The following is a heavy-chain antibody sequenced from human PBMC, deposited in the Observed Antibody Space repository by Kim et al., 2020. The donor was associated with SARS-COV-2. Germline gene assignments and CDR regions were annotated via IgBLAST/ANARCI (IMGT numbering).Heavy chain of an antibody. CDR3: ASAPLWGSPAVLTY. D-gene: IGHD3-16*01. J-gene: IGHJ4*02. CDR1: RGSISSYF. V-gene: IGHV4-59*01. CDR2: IYNSGNT. Sequence: SETLSLTCTVSRGSISSYFWNWIQQPPGKGLEWIGYIYNSGNTNYNPSLKSRVTISLDTSKNQFSLKLNSVTAADTAVYYCASAPLWGSPAVLTYWGQGTLGTVSS.